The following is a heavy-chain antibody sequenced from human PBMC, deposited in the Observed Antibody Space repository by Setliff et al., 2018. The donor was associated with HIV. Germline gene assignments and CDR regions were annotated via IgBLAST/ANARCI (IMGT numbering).Heavy chain of an antibody. D-gene: IGHD3-16*01. CDR3: ARLDTIMLYTDC. V-gene: IGHV4-38-2*02. CDR2: IYQSGST. Sequence: SETLSLTCSDSHYSISSEYYWGWFRQPPGKGLEYIGSIYQSGSTYYSPFFKSRVSMSIDTSKDQFSLRLKSLTASDTAVYYCARLDTIMLYTDCWGQGTLVTVSS. CDR1: HYSISSEYY. J-gene: IGHJ4*02.